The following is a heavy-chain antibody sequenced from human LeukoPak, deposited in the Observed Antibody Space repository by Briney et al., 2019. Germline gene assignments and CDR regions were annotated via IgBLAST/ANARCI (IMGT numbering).Heavy chain of an antibody. V-gene: IGHV3-7*01. D-gene: IGHD5-24*01. CDR2: IKKDGSEK. CDR1: GFTFSSYW. J-gene: IGHJ4*02. CDR3: ARVGIDGYNPPFDY. Sequence: PGGSLRLSCAASGFTFSSYWMSWVRDAPGKGLEWVANIKKDGSEKYYVDSVKGRFTISRDNAKNSLYLQINSLRAEDTAVYYCARVGIDGYNPPFDYWGQGTLVTVSS.